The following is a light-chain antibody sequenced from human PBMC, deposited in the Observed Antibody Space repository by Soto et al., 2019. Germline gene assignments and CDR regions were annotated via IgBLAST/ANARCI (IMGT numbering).Light chain of an antibody. J-gene: IGKJ1*01. CDR2: GTS. CDR3: QQYGNSRWT. V-gene: IGKV3-20*01. CDR1: QSVSSSY. Sequence: EILLTQSPDTLSLSPGERATLSCRASQSVSSSYLAWYQQTPGQAPRLPIYGTSNRATGIPDRFSGSGSGTDFTLTISRLEPEDFAVYYCQQYGNSRWTFGQGTKVDIK.